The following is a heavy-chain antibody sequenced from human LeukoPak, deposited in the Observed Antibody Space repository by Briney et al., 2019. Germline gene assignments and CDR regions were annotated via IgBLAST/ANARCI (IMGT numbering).Heavy chain of an antibody. CDR2: INYSGST. CDR1: GGSISSNSFY. CDR3: ARVYYSSSYDYWYFDL. J-gene: IGHJ2*01. V-gene: IGHV4-39*07. D-gene: IGHD6-13*01. Sequence: PSETLSLTCTVSGGSISSNSFYWGWIRQPPGKGLEWIGSINYSGSTNYNPSLKSRVTISVDTSKNQFSLKLSSVTAADTAVYYCARVYYSSSYDYWYFDLWGRGTLVTVSS.